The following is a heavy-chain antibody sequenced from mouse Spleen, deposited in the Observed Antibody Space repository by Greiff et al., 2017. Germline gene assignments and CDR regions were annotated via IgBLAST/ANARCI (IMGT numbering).Heavy chain of an antibody. J-gene: IGHJ3*01. CDR3: ARAYGNYGAWFAY. CDR2: IYPGNVNT. V-gene: IGHV1S56*01. D-gene: IGHD2-10*02. Sequence: QVHVKQSGPELVKPGASVRISCKASGYTFTSYYIHWVKQRPGQGLEWIGWIYPGNVNTKYNEKFKGKATLTADKSSSTAYMQLSSLTSEDSAVYFCARAYGNYGAWFAYWGQGTLVTVSA. CDR1: GYTFTSYY.